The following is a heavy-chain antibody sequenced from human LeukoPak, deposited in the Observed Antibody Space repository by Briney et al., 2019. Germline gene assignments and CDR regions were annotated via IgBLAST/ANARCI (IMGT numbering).Heavy chain of an antibody. J-gene: IGHJ4*02. Sequence: GGSLRLSCAASGFTFSTYSMNWVRQAPGKGLEWVSYISASSSTIYYADSMKGRFTISRDNAKNSLYLQMHSLRAEDTAVYYCARDFGGHYDYVWGSYRGGYFDYWGQGTLVTVSS. CDR1: GFTFSTYS. D-gene: IGHD3-16*01. CDR2: ISASSSTI. V-gene: IGHV3-48*01. CDR3: ARDFGGHYDYVWGSYRGGYFDY.